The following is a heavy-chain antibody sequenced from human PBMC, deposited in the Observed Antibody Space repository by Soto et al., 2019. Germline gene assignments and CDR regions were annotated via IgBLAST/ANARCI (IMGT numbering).Heavy chain of an antibody. V-gene: IGHV3-30*18. CDR2: ISAGGNTK. D-gene: IGHD1-1*01. Sequence: QVQLVESGGGVVQPGTSLRLACAASGFTLSNIGMQWVRQAPGKGLEWVAVISAGGNTKYYADSVRGRFTISRDNSKNTLFLQMNGLRTEDSAVYYCAKERGGVRYAAYFDLWGQGTLVTVSA. CDR3: AKERGGVRYAAYFDL. J-gene: IGHJ4*02. CDR1: GFTLSNIG.